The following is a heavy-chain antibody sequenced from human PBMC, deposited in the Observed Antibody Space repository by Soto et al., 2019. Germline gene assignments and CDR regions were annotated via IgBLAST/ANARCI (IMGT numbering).Heavy chain of an antibody. Sequence: RASVKVSCKVSGYTLSELSIHWVRQAPGKGLEWMGGFYPADVETLYAQKFQGRVTMTEDTSTDTAYMDLSGLRSEDTAIYFCATSGRELQWYGDLSRLGFDIWGQGTLVTVSS. CDR1: GYTLSELS. CDR3: ATSGRELQWYGDLSRLGFDI. J-gene: IGHJ3*02. CDR2: FYPADVET. V-gene: IGHV1-24*01. D-gene: IGHD3-10*01.